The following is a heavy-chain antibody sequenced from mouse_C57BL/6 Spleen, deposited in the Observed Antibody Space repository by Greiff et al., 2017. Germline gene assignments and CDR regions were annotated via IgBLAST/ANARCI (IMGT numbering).Heavy chain of an antibody. J-gene: IGHJ3*01. V-gene: IGHV14-4*01. CDR3: TASARAY. D-gene: IGHD3-3*01. Sequence: VQLQQSGAELVRPGASVKLSCTASGFNFNDYCMHWVKQRPEQGLEWIGWIGPGNGDTEYAWKFQGKATITADTSSNTAYLQLSSLTAEDTAVCCCTASARAYWGKGTLVTVAA. CDR2: IGPGNGDT. CDR1: GFNFNDYC.